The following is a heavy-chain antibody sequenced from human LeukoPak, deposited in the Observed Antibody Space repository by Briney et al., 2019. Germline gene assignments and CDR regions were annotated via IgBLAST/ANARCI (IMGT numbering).Heavy chain of an antibody. J-gene: IGHJ4*02. D-gene: IGHD6-13*01. CDR1: GFTFSSYA. Sequence: GGPLRLSCAASGFTFSSYAMSWVRQAPGKGLEWVSAISGSGGSTYYADSVKGRFTISRDNSKNTLYLQMNSLRAEDTAVYYCAKSTQQLYYFDYWGQGTLVTVSS. CDR3: AKSTQQLYYFDY. V-gene: IGHV3-23*01. CDR2: ISGSGGST.